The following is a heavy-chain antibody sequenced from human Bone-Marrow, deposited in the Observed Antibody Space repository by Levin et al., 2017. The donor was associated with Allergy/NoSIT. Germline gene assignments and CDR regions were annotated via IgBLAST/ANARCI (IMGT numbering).Heavy chain of an antibody. J-gene: IGHJ3*02. CDR2: INLNGGER. D-gene: IGHD3-22*01. V-gene: IGHV3-7*01. Sequence: GGSLRLSCAASGFTSGNFAMSWVRQTPGKGLEWVATINLNGGERYYVDSVRGRFTISRDNSKNSLFLQMDSLRADDTAVYYSARIYDSSGYYSGVGAFDIWGQGTMVTVSS. CDR3: ARIYDSSGYYSGVGAFDI. CDR1: GFTSGNFA.